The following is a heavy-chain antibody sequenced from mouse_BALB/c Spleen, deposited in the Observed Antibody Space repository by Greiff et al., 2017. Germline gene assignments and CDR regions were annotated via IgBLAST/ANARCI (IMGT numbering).Heavy chain of an antibody. CDR1: GYTFTDYA. CDR3: ARNRRHYAMDY. Sequence: QVQLKESGAELVRPGVSVKISCKGSGYTFTDYAMHWVKQSHAKSLEWIGVISTYYGDASYNQKFKGKATMTVDKSSSTAYMELARLTSEDSAIYYCARNRRHYAMDYWGQGTSVTVSS. CDR2: ISTYYGDA. J-gene: IGHJ4*01. V-gene: IGHV1S137*01.